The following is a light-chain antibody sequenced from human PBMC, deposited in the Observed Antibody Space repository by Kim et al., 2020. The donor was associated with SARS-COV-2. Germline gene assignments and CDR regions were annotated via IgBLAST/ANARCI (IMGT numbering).Light chain of an antibody. CDR2: EVN. J-gene: IGLJ2*01. V-gene: IGLV2-8*01. Sequence: GQSVALSCTGTSSDIGGYNFVAWYQQHPGKAPKVMIYEVNKRPSGVPDRFSGSKSGNTASLTVSGLQAEDEADYYCSSYAGRQNLVFGGGTKLTVL. CDR3: SSYAGRQNLV. CDR1: SSDIGGYNF.